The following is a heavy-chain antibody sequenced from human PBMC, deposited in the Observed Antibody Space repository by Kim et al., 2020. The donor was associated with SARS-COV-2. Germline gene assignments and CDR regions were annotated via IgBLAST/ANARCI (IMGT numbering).Heavy chain of an antibody. CDR1: GFTFSTYT. V-gene: IGHV3-30*04. Sequence: GGSLRLFCAASGFTFSTYTLHWVRQAPDKGLEWLALISKDGTIAYYADSIKGRLTVSRDNSTNTIYLLINSLRLEDTAVYYCSREDWVASEASTGVFDY. CDR2: ISKDGTIA. D-gene: IGHD2-21*01. CDR3: SREDWVASEASTGVFDY. J-gene: IGHJ4*01.